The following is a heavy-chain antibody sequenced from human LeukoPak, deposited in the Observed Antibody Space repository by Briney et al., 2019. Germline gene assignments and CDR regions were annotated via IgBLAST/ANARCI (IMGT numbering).Heavy chain of an antibody. D-gene: IGHD3-22*01. CDR3: ARVSTGFYYDSSGYVGY. CDR1: GYTFISYG. V-gene: IGHV1-18*03. J-gene: IGHJ4*02. CDR2: ISAYNGKP. Sequence: EASVTVSCKASGYTFISYGISWVRQAPGQGVEWMGWISAYNGKPNYAQKLQDRLTMSTETSSNAAYMAPRGLRSDEIAVYVCARVSTGFYYDSSGYVGYWGQGTLVTVSS.